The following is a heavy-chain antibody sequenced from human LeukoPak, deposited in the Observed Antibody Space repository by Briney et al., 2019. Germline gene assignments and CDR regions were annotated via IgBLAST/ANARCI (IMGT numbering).Heavy chain of an antibody. CDR2: IYGGGST. D-gene: IGHD6-13*01. Sequence: PGGSLRLSCTTSGFNFRAYWMGWVRQAPGKGLEWVSVIYGGGSTYYADSVKGRFTISRDNSKNTLYLQMNSLRAEDTAVYYCARSIAAAGTGYYGMDVWGQGTTVTVSS. J-gene: IGHJ6*02. CDR3: ARSIAAAGTGYYGMDV. V-gene: IGHV3-53*01. CDR1: GFNFRAYW.